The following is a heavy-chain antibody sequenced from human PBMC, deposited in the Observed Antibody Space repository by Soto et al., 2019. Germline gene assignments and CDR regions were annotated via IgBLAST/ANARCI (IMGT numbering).Heavy chain of an antibody. V-gene: IGHV4-59*01. CDR1: GGSISSYY. D-gene: IGHD6-19*01. CDR2: IYYSGST. J-gene: IGHJ6*03. Sequence: SETLSLTCTVSGGSISSYYWSWIRQPPGKGLEWIGYIYYSGSTNYNPSLKSRVTISVDTSKNQFSLKLSSVTAADTAVYYCARGYSSGWYSDYYYYYMDVWGKGTTVTVSS. CDR3: ARGYSSGWYSDYYYYYMDV.